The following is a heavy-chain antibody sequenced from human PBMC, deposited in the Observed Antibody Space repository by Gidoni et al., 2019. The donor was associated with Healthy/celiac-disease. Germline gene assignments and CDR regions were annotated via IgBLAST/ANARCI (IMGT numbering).Heavy chain of an antibody. Sequence: QVQLVESGGGVVQPGRSLRLSCAASGFTFSSYAMHWVRQAPGKGLEWGAVISYDGSNKYYADSVKGRFTISRDNSKNTLYLQMNSLRAEDTAVYYCARDIVTAMTDWGQGTLVTVSS. D-gene: IGHD5-18*01. CDR1: GFTFSSYA. CDR3: ARDIVTAMTD. J-gene: IGHJ4*02. CDR2: ISYDGSNK. V-gene: IGHV3-30-3*01.